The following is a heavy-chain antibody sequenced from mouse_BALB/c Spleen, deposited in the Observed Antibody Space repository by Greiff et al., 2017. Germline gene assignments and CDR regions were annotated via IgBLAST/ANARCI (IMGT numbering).Heavy chain of an antibody. Sequence: EVQLQQSGAELVRSGASVKLSCTASGFNIKDYYMHWVKQRPEQGLEWIGWIDPENGDTEYAPKFQGKATMTADTSSNTAYLQLSSLTSEDTAVYYCSYGYDRTYYAMDDWGQGTSVTVSS. CDR3: SYGYDRTYYAMDD. CDR1: GFNIKDYY. J-gene: IGHJ4*01. D-gene: IGHD2-2*01. V-gene: IGHV14-4*02. CDR2: IDPENGDT.